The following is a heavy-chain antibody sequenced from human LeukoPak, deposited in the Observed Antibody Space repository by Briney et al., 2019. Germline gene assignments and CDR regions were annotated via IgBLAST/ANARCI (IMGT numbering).Heavy chain of an antibody. Sequence: GRSLRLSCAASGFTFSSYAMHWVRQAPGKGLEWVALISTDGSNKNYADSVRGRFTISRDNSKNTLYLQMNSLRAEDTAVYYCAKDSSTTWFGGDSQWGQGTLVAVSS. CDR1: GFTFSSYA. D-gene: IGHD3-10*01. V-gene: IGHV3-30*04. CDR2: ISTDGSNK. CDR3: AKDSSTTWFGGDSQ. J-gene: IGHJ4*02.